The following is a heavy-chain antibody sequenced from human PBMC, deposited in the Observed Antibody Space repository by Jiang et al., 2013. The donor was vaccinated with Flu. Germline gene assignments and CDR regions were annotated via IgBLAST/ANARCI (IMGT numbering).Heavy chain of an antibody. D-gene: IGHD1-26*01. Sequence: GAEVKKPGSSVKVSCKASGGTFSSYAISWVRQAPGQGLEWMGRIIPILGIANYAQKFQGRVTITADKSTSTAYMELSSLRSEDTAVYYCARLNFGGSGSYYAEDYWGQGTLVTVSS. CDR3: ARLNFGGSGSYYAEDY. V-gene: IGHV1-69*04. CDR1: GGTFSSYA. CDR2: IIPILGIA. J-gene: IGHJ4*02.